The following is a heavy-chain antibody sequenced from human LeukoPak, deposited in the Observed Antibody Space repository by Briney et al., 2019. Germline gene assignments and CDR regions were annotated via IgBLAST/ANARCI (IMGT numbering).Heavy chain of an antibody. CDR2: IKSKTDGGTT. D-gene: IGHD6-19*01. CDR1: GFTFSSYE. CDR3: TTVARYSSGWYSRYYFDY. V-gene: IGHV3-15*01. J-gene: IGHJ4*02. Sequence: GGSLRLSCAASGFTFSSYEMNWVRQAPGKGLEWVGRIKSKTDGGTTDYAAPVKGRFTISRDDSKNTLYLKMNSLKTEDTDVYYCTTVARYSSGWYSRYYFDYWGQGTLVTVSS.